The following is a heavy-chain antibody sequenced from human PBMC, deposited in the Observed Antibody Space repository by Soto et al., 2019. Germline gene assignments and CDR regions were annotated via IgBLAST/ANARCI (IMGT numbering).Heavy chain of an antibody. CDR1: GFTFSGYS. D-gene: IGHD6-19*01. CDR2: INTNGVNA. V-gene: IGHV3-64*01. J-gene: IGHJ4*02. Sequence: EVQLVESGGGLVQPGGSLRLSCAASGFTFSGYSMFWVRQSPGKGLEYVSAINTNGVNAFYAKSVKGRFTISRANSKNTMYLQMGSLRAEDMAVYYCARGRVEDSSGWATYFDYWGQGTLVTVSS. CDR3: ARGRVEDSSGWATYFDY.